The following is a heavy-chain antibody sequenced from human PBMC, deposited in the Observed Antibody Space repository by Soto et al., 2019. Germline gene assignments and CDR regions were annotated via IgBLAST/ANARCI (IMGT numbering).Heavy chain of an antibody. CDR2: TYYRSKWYN. J-gene: IGHJ6*02. Sequence: SQTLSLTCAISGDSVASNSAAWNWSRQSPSRGLEWLGRTYYRSKWYNDYAVSVKSRITINPDTSKNQFSLQLNSVTPEDTAVYYCARTGYNSNDEGHYYGMDVWGQGTTVTVSS. CDR3: ARTGYNSNDEGHYYGMDV. D-gene: IGHD1-1*01. CDR1: GDSVASNSAA. V-gene: IGHV6-1*01.